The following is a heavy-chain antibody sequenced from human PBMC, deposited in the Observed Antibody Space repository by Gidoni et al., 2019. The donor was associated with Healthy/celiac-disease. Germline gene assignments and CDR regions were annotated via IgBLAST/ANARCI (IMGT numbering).Heavy chain of an antibody. V-gene: IGHV3-74*01. J-gene: IGHJ6*03. CDR1: GFTFSSYW. CDR2: INSDGSST. CDR3: ARDPPITVTTSYYYMDV. D-gene: IGHD4-4*01. Sequence: EVQLVESGGGLVQPGGSLRLSCAASGFTFSSYWMNWVRQAPGKGLVWVSRINSDGSSTSYADSVKGRFTISRDNAKNTLYLQMNSLRAEDTAVYYCARDPPITVTTSYYYMDVWGKGTTVTVSS.